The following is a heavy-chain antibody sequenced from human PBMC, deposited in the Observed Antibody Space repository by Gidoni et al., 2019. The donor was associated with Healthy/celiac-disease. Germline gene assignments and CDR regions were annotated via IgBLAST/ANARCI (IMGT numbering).Heavy chain of an antibody. V-gene: IGHV3-23*01. CDR3: AKDLGDGYNWFDY. J-gene: IGHJ4*02. CDR1: GFTFSSYA. D-gene: IGHD5-12*01. CDR2: ISGSGGST. Sequence: EVQLLASGGGLVQPGGSLRLSFAASGFTFSSYAMSWVRQAPGKGLGWVSVISGSGGSTYYSDSVKGRFTISRDNSKNTLYLQMNGLRAEDTAVYYCAKDLGDGYNWFDYWGQGTLVTVSS.